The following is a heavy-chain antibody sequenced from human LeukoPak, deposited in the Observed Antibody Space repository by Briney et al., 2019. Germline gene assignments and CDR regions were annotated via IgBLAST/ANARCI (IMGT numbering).Heavy chain of an antibody. J-gene: IGHJ4*02. CDR1: LFPFSNHS. Sequence: GGSLRLSCAASLFPFSNHSMSWVRQAPGKGLEWVSNIKEDESGTYYAASVKGRFTISRDNSKNTLYLQMNSLRAEDTAVYYCARQHHSRRYGYFDYWCQGHLVLVSS. CDR2: IKEDESGT. CDR3: ARQHHSRRYGYFDY. V-gene: IGHV3-7*01. D-gene: IGHD1-26*01.